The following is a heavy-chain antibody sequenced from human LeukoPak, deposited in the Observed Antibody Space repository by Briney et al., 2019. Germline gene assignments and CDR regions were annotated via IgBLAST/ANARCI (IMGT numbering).Heavy chain of an antibody. V-gene: IGHV4-59*08. D-gene: IGHD2-8*01. Sequence: SETLSLTCTVSGGSISSYYWSWIRQPPGKGLEWIGYIYYSGSTNYNPSLKSRVTISVDTSKSQFSLKLSSVTAADTAVYYCARNTKTSTNIDYWGQGTLVTVSS. CDR2: IYYSGST. CDR3: ARNTKTSTNIDY. J-gene: IGHJ4*02. CDR1: GGSISSYY.